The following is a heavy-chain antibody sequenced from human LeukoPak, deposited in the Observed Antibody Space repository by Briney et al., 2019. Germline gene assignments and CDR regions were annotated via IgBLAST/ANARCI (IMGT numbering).Heavy chain of an antibody. CDR2: ISSSSSYI. CDR3: ARGAQEYYYDSSGNNWLDP. D-gene: IGHD3-22*01. V-gene: IGHV3-21*01. Sequence: GGSLRLSCAASGFTSSSYSMNWVRQAPGKGLEWVSSISSSSSYIYYADSVKGRFTISRDNAKNSLYLQTNSLRAEDTAVYYCARGAQEYYYDSSGNNWLDPWGQGTLVTVSS. J-gene: IGHJ5*02. CDR1: GFTSSSYS.